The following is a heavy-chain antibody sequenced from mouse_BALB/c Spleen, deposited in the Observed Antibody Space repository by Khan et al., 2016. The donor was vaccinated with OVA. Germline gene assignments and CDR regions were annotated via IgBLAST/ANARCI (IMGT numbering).Heavy chain of an antibody. D-gene: IGHD2-1*01. J-gene: IGHJ4*01. CDR2: IWAGGST. Sequence: QVQLKESGPGLVAPSQSLSITCTVPGFSLINYGVHWVRQPPGKGLEWLGVIWAGGSTNYNSALMSRLSISKDNSKSQVFLKMNSLQTDDTAMYXYAREGNYDYYAMDYWGQGTSVTVSS. V-gene: IGHV2-9*02. CDR3: AREGNYDYYAMDY. CDR1: GFSLINYG.